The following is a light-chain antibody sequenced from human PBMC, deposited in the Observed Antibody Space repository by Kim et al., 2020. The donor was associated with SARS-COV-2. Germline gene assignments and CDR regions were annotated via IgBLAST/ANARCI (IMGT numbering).Light chain of an antibody. CDR2: GAS. CDR3: QQYDTSPYT. Sequence: LSPGERAPRSCRTSQTVISSFLGWYQQKPGQAPRLLIYGASDRATGVPDRFSGSGSGTDFTLTISRLEPEDCAVYYCQQYDTSPYTFGQGTKLEI. J-gene: IGKJ2*01. CDR1: QTVISSF. V-gene: IGKV3-20*01.